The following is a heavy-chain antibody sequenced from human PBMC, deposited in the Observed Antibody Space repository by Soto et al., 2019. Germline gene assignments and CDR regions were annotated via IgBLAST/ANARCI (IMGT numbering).Heavy chain of an antibody. D-gene: IGHD1-26*01. V-gene: IGHV4-39*01. CDR2: ILYSWTT. CDR3: AIGGGYYVVLFDY. Sequence: QLQMQESGPGLLRPSETLSLTCNVSGGAISSSRYFWGWVRQPPWKTLDWIGHILYSWTTHYTESLKSRVTISVDTFKNQFSLRLHSVTPADTAVYYCAIGGGYYVVLFDYWGQGTLGPVSS. J-gene: IGHJ4*02. CDR1: GGAISSSRYF.